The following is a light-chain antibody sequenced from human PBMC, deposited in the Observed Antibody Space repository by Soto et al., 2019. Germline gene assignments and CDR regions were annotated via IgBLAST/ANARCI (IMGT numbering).Light chain of an antibody. CDR3: QKTYSSTWT. Sequence: DIQMTQSLSSLSASVGDRVTITCRASQGISTFLNWYQQKPGKAPKLLIYAASSLQSGVPSRFSGSGSETDFTLTISSLQPEDFATYSCQKTYSSTWTFGQGTKVEIK. J-gene: IGKJ1*01. V-gene: IGKV1-39*01. CDR2: AAS. CDR1: QGISTF.